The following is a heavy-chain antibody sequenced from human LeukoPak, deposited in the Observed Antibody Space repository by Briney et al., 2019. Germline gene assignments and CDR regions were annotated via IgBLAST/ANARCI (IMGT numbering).Heavy chain of an antibody. D-gene: IGHD3-10*01. CDR1: GGSISSSSYY. CDR3: ARALASGSFDTNWFDP. CDR2: IYYSGST. J-gene: IGHJ5*02. V-gene: IGHV4-31*03. Sequence: SETLSLTCTVSGGSISSSSYYWGWIRQPPGKGLEWIGYIYYSGSTYYNPSLKSRVTISVDTSKNQFSLKLSSVTAADTAVYYCARALASGSFDTNWFDPWGQGTLVTVSS.